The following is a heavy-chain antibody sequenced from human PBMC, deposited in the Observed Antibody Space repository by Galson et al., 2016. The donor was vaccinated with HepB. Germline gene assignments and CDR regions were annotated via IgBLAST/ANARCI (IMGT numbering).Heavy chain of an antibody. J-gene: IGHJ6*02. CDR3: AKDPGSYYGSGSYRDYYYGMDV. V-gene: IGHV3-23*01. D-gene: IGHD3-10*01. CDR2: ISGSGGST. CDR1: GFTFSSYA. Sequence: SLRLSCAASGFTFSSYAMSWVRQAPGKGLEWVSVISGSGGSTYYADSVKGRFTISRDNSKNTLCLQMNSLRAEDTALYYCAKDPGSYYGSGSYRDYYYGMDVWGQGTTVTVSS.